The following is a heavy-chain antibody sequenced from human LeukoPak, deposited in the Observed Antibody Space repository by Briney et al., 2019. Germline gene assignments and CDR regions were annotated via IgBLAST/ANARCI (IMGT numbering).Heavy chain of an antibody. CDR3: ARPGNDYGDSSFDY. CDR1: GGSISSSSYY. CDR2: IYYSGST. V-gene: IGHV4-39*01. D-gene: IGHD4-17*01. Sequence: PSETLSLTCTVSGGSISSSSYYWGWIRQPPGKGLEWIGSIYYSGSTYYNPSLKSRVTISVDTSKNQFSLKLSSVTAADAAVYYCARPGNDYGDSSFDYWGQGTLVTVSS. J-gene: IGHJ4*02.